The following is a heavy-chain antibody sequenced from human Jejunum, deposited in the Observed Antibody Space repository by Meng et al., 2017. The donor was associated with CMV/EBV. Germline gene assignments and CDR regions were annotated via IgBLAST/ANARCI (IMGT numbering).Heavy chain of an antibody. Sequence: NGSGYSFPTSWIGWVRQMPGKGPEWMGSIYPGDSDTRYSPSFQGQVSISADRSITTAYLQWSSLKASDTAMYYCASSYYLSGVFDNWGQGTLVTVSS. CDR3: ASSYYLSGVFDN. D-gene: IGHD3-22*01. CDR2: IYPGDSDT. V-gene: IGHV5-51*01. J-gene: IGHJ4*02. CDR1: GYSFPTSW.